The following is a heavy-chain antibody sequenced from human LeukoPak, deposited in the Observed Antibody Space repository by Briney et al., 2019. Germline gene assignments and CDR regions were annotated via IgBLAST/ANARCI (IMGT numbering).Heavy chain of an antibody. V-gene: IGHV3-23*01. CDR1: GFTFSSYA. Sequence: PGGSLRLSCAASGFTFSSYAMSWVRQAPGKGLEWVSAISGSGGSTYYADSVKGRFTISRDNSKDTLYLQMNSLRAEDTAVYYCANHVGYYDSSGYYYSPFDYWGQGTLVTVSS. CDR3: ANHVGYYDSSGYYYSPFDY. D-gene: IGHD3-22*01. CDR2: ISGSGGST. J-gene: IGHJ4*02.